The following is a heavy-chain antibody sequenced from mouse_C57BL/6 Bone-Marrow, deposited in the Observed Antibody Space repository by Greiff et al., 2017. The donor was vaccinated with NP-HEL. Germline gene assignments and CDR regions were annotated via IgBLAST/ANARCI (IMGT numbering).Heavy chain of an antibody. CDR1: GYAFTNYL. D-gene: IGHD1-1*01. CDR2: INPGSGGT. CDR3: ARRGRYYFDY. V-gene: IGHV1-54*01. Sequence: VKLQQSGAELVRPGTSVKVSCKASGYAFTNYLIEWVKQRPGQGLEWIGVINPGSGGTNYNEKFKGKATLTADKSSSTAYMQLSSLTSEDSAVYFCARRGRYYFDYWGQGTTLTVSS. J-gene: IGHJ2*01.